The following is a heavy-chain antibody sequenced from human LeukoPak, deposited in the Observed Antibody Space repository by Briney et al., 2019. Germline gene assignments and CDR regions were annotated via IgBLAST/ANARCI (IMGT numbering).Heavy chain of an antibody. D-gene: IGHD2-21*02. CDR1: GGSISSNNW. CDR3: ARRLCGGDCYSTFSY. Sequence: SETLSLTCTVSGGSISSNNWWSWVRQPPGKGLEWIGEIYHSGSTNYSPSLKSRVTISVDKSKNQFSLKLSSVTAADTAVYYCARRLCGGDCYSTFSYWGQGTLVTVSS. J-gene: IGHJ4*02. CDR2: IYHSGST. V-gene: IGHV4-4*02.